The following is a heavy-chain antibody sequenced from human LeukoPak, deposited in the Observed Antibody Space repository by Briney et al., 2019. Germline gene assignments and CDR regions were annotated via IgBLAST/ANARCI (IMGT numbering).Heavy chain of an antibody. Sequence: ASVKVSCKASGYTFTSYGISWVRQAPGQGLEWMGWISAYNGNTNYAQKLQGRVTMTTDTSTSTAYMELRSLRSDDTAVYYCARDSVVRGVIHAWCSGPPYYGMDVWGQGTTVTVSS. V-gene: IGHV1-18*01. J-gene: IGHJ6*02. CDR2: ISAYNGNT. CDR1: GYTFTSYG. CDR3: ARDSVVRGVIHAWCSGPPYYGMDV. D-gene: IGHD3-10*01.